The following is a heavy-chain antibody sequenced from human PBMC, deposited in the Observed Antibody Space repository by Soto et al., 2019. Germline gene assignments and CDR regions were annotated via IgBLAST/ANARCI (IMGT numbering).Heavy chain of an antibody. Sequence: QLQLQESGSGLVKPSQTLSLTCAVSGGSISSGGYSWSWIRQPPGKGLEWIGYIYHSGSTYYNPSLKIRVTMSVDRAKTQFSLKLSSVTAAAPAVYYCARVPGPWGQGTLVTVSS. V-gene: IGHV4-30-2*01. CDR1: GGSISSGGYS. CDR2: IYHSGST. CDR3: ARVPGP. J-gene: IGHJ5*02.